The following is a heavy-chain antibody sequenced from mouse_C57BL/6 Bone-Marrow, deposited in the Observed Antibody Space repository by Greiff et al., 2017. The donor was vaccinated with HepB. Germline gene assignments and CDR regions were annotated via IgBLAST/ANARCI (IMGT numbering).Heavy chain of an antibody. Sequence: QVQLQQSGAELVRPGTSVKVSCKASGYAFPNYLIEWVKQRPGQGLEWIGVINPGSGGTNDNEKFKGKATLTADKSSSTAYMQLSSLTSEDSAVYFCAREEAYSNYVVGFDVWGTGTTVTVSS. CDR2: INPGSGGT. CDR1: GYAFPNYL. CDR3: AREEAYSNYVVGFDV. V-gene: IGHV1-54*01. J-gene: IGHJ1*03. D-gene: IGHD2-5*01.